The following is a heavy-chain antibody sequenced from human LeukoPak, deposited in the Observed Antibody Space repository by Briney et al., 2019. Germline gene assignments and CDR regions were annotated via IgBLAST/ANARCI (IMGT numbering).Heavy chain of an antibody. D-gene: IGHD2-15*01. Sequence: GGSLRLSCVASGFTFSDAWMSWVRQTPGKGLEWVGRIKSKIDGGTIDYAAPVKGRFTISRDDSRNTLYLQMNSLKTEDTAVYYCTTRRQDGWWGQGTLVTVSS. J-gene: IGHJ4*02. CDR2: IKSKIDGGTI. V-gene: IGHV3-15*01. CDR3: TTRRQDGW. CDR1: GFTFSDAW.